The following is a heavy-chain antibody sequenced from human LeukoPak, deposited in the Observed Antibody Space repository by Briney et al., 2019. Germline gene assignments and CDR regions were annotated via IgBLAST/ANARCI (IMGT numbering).Heavy chain of an antibody. CDR2: INSDGRRT. CDR1: GSSFSRYW. Sequence: GGSLRLSCAASGSSFSRYWMHWVRQAPGKGLVWVSRINSDGRRTSHADSVRGRFTISRDNAKNTVYLQMNSLRTEDTAVYYCAREVGDYYDSSGSFDYWGQGTLVTVPS. CDR3: AREVGDYYDSSGSFDY. V-gene: IGHV3-74*01. J-gene: IGHJ4*02. D-gene: IGHD3-22*01.